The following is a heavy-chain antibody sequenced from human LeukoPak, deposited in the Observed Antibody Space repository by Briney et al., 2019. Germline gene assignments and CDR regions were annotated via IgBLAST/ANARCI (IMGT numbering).Heavy chain of an antibody. CDR3: ARTEYRMVRGVLSHYFDS. J-gene: IGHJ4*02. CDR1: GFSLTTSGMC. CDR2: IDWEDDK. D-gene: IGHD3-10*01. Sequence: SGPALVKPTQTLTLTCTFSGFSLTTSGMCVSWIRQPPGKALEWLARIDWEDDKYYSESLRTRINISKDTSKKQVVLTMTNMDPVDTATYYCARTEYRMVRGVLSHYFDSWGQGTLVTVSS. V-gene: IGHV2-70*11.